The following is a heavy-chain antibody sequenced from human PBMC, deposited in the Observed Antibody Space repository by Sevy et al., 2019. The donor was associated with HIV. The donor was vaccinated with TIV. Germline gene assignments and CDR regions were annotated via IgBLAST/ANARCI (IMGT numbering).Heavy chain of an antibody. D-gene: IGHD1-7*01. J-gene: IGHJ6*03. Sequence: GGSLRLSCAASGFTFSSYGMHWVRQAPGKGLEWVAFIRYDGSNKYYADSVKGRFTISRDNSKNTLYLQMNSLRAEDTAVYSCAKVPAGGTTLYYYYYMDVWGKGTTVTVSS. V-gene: IGHV3-30*02. CDR1: GFTFSSYG. CDR3: AKVPAGGTTLYYYYYMDV. CDR2: IRYDGSNK.